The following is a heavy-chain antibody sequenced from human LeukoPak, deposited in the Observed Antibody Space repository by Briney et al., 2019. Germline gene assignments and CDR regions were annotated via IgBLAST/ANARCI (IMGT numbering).Heavy chain of an antibody. CDR2: ISGSGGST. J-gene: IGHJ4*02. V-gene: IGHV3-23*01. D-gene: IGHD5-18*01. CDR3: ANSMGRYSYGYSFDY. Sequence: GGSLRLSCAASGFTFSSYGMSWVRQAPGKGLEWVSAISGSGGSTYYADSVKGRFTISRDNSKNTLYLQMNSLRAEDTAVYYCANSMGRYSYGYSFDYWGQGTLVTVSS. CDR1: GFTFSSYG.